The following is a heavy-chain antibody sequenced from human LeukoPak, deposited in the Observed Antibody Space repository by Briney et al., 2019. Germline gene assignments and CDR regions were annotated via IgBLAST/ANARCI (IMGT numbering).Heavy chain of an antibody. CDR2: ILYSGIT. V-gene: IGHV4-59*08. CDR1: GGSISSYY. Sequence: SETLSLTCTVSGGSISSYYWSWIRQPPGKGLQWIGYILYSGITNYNPSLRSRVTLSVDPSKNHFSLNVSSVTAADTAVYYCARHCSGGNCLLDWGQGVLVSVSS. CDR3: ARHCSGGNCLLD. D-gene: IGHD2-15*01. J-gene: IGHJ4*02.